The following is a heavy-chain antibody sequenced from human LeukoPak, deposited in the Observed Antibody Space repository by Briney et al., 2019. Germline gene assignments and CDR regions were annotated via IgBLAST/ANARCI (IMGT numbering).Heavy chain of an antibody. J-gene: IGHJ4*02. CDR3: AREVYYYDSSGYYQPEPFDY. V-gene: IGHV1-2*02. CDR1: GYTFTGYY. CDR2: INPNSGGT. Sequence: GASVKVSCKASGYTFTGYYMHWLRQAPGQGLEWMGWINPNSGGTNYAQKFQGRVTMTRDTSISTAYMELSRLRSDDTAVYYCAREVYYYDSSGYYQPEPFDYWGQGTLVTVSS. D-gene: IGHD3-22*01.